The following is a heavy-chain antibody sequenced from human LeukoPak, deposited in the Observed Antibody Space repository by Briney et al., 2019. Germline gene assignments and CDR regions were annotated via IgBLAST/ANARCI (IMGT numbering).Heavy chain of an antibody. D-gene: IGHD3-3*01. CDR2: INHSGST. Sequence: SETLSLTCAVYGGSFSGYYWSWIRQPPGKGLEWIGEINHSGSTNYNPSLKSRVTISVDTSKNQFSLKLSSVTAADTAVYYCARGPGRRITIFGVVIKGCAFEIWGQGTMVTVSS. J-gene: IGHJ3*02. CDR1: GGSFSGYY. CDR3: ARGPGRRITIFGVVIKGCAFEI. V-gene: IGHV4-34*01.